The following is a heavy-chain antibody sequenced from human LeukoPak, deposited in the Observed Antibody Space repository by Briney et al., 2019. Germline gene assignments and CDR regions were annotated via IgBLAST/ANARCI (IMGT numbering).Heavy chain of an antibody. CDR2: IIPIFGTA. Sequence: GSSVKVSCKASGGTFSSYAISWVRQAPGQGLEWMGGIIPIFGTANYAQKFQGRVTITTDESTSTAYMELSSLRSEDTAVYYCARDSRRIAALYYYSYYMDVWGKGTTVTVSS. CDR1: GGTFSSYA. D-gene: IGHD6-6*01. CDR3: ARDSRRIAALYYYSYYMDV. V-gene: IGHV1-69*05. J-gene: IGHJ6*03.